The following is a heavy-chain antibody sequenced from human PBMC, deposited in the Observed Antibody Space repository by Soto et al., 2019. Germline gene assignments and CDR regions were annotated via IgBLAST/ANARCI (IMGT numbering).Heavy chain of an antibody. CDR1: GFTFSNAW. CDR3: TTDQWELPEYYYYGMDV. CDR2: IKSKTDGGTT. J-gene: IGHJ6*02. D-gene: IGHD1-26*01. Sequence: EVQLVESGGGLVKPGGSLRLSCAASGFTFSNAWMSWVRQAPGKGLEWVGRIKSKTDGGTTDYAAPVKGRFTISRDDSKNTLYLQMNSLKTEDTAVYYCTTDQWELPEYYYYGMDVWGQGTTVTVSS. V-gene: IGHV3-15*01.